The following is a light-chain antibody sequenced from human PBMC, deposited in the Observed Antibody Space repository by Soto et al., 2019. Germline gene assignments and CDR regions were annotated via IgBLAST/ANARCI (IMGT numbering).Light chain of an antibody. CDR1: QDITNY. Sequence: DIQLTQSPSFLSASVGDRVTITCRASQDITNYLAWYLQKPGKAPKLLIYGASTLQSGVPSRFSGSGSGTEFTLTVSSLQPEDFATYYCQHYNSYSEAFGQGTKVDIK. CDR3: QHYNSYSEA. J-gene: IGKJ1*01. CDR2: GAS. V-gene: IGKV1-9*01.